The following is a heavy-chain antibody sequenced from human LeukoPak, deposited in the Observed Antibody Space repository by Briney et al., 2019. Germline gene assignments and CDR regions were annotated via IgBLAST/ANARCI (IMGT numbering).Heavy chain of an antibody. Sequence: ASVKVSCKASGYTFTGYYMHRVRQAPGQGLEWMGWINPNSGGTNYAQKFQGRVTMTRDTSISTAYMELSRLRSDDTAVYYCARDQLTVTTTGFAFDIWGQGTMVTVSS. V-gene: IGHV1-2*02. J-gene: IGHJ3*02. CDR1: GYTFTGYY. D-gene: IGHD4-17*01. CDR2: INPNSGGT. CDR3: ARDQLTVTTTGFAFDI.